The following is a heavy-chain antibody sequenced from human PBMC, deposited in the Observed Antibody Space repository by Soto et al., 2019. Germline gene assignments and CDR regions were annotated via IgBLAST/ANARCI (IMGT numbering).Heavy chain of an antibody. J-gene: IGHJ4*02. V-gene: IGHV3-23*01. CDR3: AKDVSLLPFGELLRASDY. CDR1: GFTFSSYA. CDR2: ISGSGGST. D-gene: IGHD3-10*01. Sequence: GGSLRLSCAASGFTFSSYAMSWVRQAPGKGLEWVSAISGSGGSTYYADSVKGRFTISRDNSKNTLYLQMNSLRAEDTAVYYCAKDVSLLPFGELLRASDYWGQGTLVTVSS.